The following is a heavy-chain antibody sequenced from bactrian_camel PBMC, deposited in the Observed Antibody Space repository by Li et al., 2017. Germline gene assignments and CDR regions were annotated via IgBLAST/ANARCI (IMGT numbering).Heavy chain of an antibody. CDR3: AKGRPRLGLVAADLD. CDR2: IYIGGGST. V-gene: IGHV3S1*01. J-gene: IGHJ4*01. D-gene: IGHD7*01. Sequence: HVQLVESGGGSVQTRGSLRLSCIASESYYSMAWFRQAPGKEREGVAAIYIGGGSTYYADSVKGRFTISHDDAKNMLYLQLDSLRTEDTATYYCAKGRPRLGLVAADLDRGQGTQVTVS. CDR1: ESYYS.